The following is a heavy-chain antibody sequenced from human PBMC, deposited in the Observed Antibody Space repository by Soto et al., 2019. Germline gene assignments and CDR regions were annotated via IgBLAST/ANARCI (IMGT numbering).Heavy chain of an antibody. CDR2: IYYSGST. J-gene: IGHJ5*02. Sequence: SETLSLTCTVSGGSVSSSGYYWGWIRQPPGKGLEWIGTIYYSGSTYYNPSLKSRVTISVDTSKNQFSLKLSSVTAADTAVYYCARAKAPLYSSSWYWFDPWGQGTLATVSS. CDR1: GGSVSSSGYY. D-gene: IGHD6-13*01. V-gene: IGHV4-39*01. CDR3: ARAKAPLYSSSWYWFDP.